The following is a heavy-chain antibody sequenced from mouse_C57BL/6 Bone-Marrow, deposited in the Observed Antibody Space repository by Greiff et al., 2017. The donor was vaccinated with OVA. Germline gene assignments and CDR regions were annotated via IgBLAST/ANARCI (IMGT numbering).Heavy chain of an antibody. V-gene: IGHV1-80*01. J-gene: IGHJ1*03. CDR3: ARMITTVVAPYWYFDV. CDR2: IYPGDGDT. CDR1: GYAFSSYW. D-gene: IGHD1-1*01. Sequence: VQLQQSGAELVKPGASVKISCKASGYAFSSYWMNWVKQRPGKGLEWIGQIYPGDGDTNYNGKFKGKATLTADKSSSTAYMQLSSLTSEDSAVYFCARMITTVVAPYWYFDVWGTGTTVTVSS.